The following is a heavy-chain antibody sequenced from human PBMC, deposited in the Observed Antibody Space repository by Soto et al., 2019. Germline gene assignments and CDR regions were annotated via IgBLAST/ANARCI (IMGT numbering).Heavy chain of an antibody. Sequence: QVQLVESGGGVVQPGRSLRLSCAASGFTFSSHGMHWVRQAPDKGLEWVAVIWYDGSNKSYADSVKGRFTISRDNCNNMLYLEMNRLRGEDTAIYYGARWVNWKVADNWGQGTLVTVSS. V-gene: IGHV3-33*01. J-gene: IGHJ4*02. CDR1: GFTFSSHG. D-gene: IGHD1-1*01. CDR2: IWYDGSNK. CDR3: ARWVNWKVADN.